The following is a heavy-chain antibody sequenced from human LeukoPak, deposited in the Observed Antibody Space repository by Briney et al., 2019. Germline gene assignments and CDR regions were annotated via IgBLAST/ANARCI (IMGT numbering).Heavy chain of an antibody. Sequence: GGSLRLSCAASGFTFSTYWIHWVRQAPGKGLEWVSSISSSSSYIYYADSVKGRFTISRDNAKNSLYLQMNSLGAEDTALYYCARGGYSSTWLYAFDIWGQGTMVTVSS. J-gene: IGHJ3*02. V-gene: IGHV3-21*01. CDR2: ISSSSSYI. CDR3: ARGGYSSTWLYAFDI. D-gene: IGHD6-13*01. CDR1: GFTFSTYW.